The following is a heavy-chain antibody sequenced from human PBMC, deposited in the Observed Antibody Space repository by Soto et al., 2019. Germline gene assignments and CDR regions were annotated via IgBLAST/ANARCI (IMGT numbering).Heavy chain of an antibody. J-gene: IGHJ2*01. D-gene: IGHD2-2*01. CDR3: ARVTSLPAANPYWYFDL. V-gene: IGHV4-59*01. CDR1: GGSISSYY. Sequence: SQTLSLTCTVSGGSISSYYWSWIRQPPGKGLEWIGYIYYSGSTNYNPSLKSRVTISVDTSKNQFSLKLSSVTAADTAVYYCARVTSLPAANPYWYFDLWGRGTLVTVSS. CDR2: IYYSGST.